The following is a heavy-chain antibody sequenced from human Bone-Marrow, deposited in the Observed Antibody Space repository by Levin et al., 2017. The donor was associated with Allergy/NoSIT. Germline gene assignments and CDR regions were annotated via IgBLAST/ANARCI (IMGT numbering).Heavy chain of an antibody. J-gene: IGHJ3*02. V-gene: IGHV1-2*02. CDR1: GFSFSGYF. Sequence: GASVKVSCETSGFSFSGYFVHWERQAPGHGLKWMGWINRHTGDTNYAQKFQGRVTMTWDTSIRAAYLEVSGLRSDDTAVYYCASASGNYGYDGVDIWGQGTMVTVSS. CDR2: INRHTGDT. D-gene: IGHD3-3*01. CDR3: ASASGNYGYDGVDI.